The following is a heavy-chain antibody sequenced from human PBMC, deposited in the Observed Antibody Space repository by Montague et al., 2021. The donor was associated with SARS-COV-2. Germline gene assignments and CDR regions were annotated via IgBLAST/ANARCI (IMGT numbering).Heavy chain of an antibody. V-gene: IGHV4-61*01. Sequence: SETLSLTCTVSGDSTNSVSYYWSWIRQPPGKGLEWIGSIYDSGGARYNPSLKSRVSISVDASKNQFSLRVTSVTAADTAVYFCARRGTGNYEILDYWGQGILVTVSS. CDR2: IYDSGGA. J-gene: IGHJ4*02. CDR3: ARRGTGNYEILDY. D-gene: IGHD3-3*01. CDR1: GDSTNSVSYY.